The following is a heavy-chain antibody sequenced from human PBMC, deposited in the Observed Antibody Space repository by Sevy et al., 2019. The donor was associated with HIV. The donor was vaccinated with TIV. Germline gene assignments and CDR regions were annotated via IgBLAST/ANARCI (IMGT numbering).Heavy chain of an antibody. CDR1: GGSISSRSHH. V-gene: IGHV4-39*01. CDR2: IYYSGST. J-gene: IGHJ6*02. Sequence: SETLSLTCTVSGGSISSRSHHWGWIRQPPGKGLEWIGSIYYSGSTYYNPSLKSRVTISVDTSKNQSSLKLGSVTAADTAVYYCARHGPPPGYYDFWSGPGTEYYGMDVWGQGTTVTVSS. D-gene: IGHD3-3*01. CDR3: ARHGPPPGYYDFWSGPGTEYYGMDV.